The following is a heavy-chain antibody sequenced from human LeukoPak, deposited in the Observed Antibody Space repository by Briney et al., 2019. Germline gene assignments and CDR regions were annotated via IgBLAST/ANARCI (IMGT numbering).Heavy chain of an antibody. CDR2: INHRGST. CDR1: GGSFSGYY. J-gene: IGHJ3*02. Sequence: SETLSLTCAVYGGSFSGYYWSWIRQPPGKGLEWIGEINHRGSTNYNPSLKSRVTISVDTSKNQFSLKLSSVTAADTAVYYCAREKGDAFDIWGQGTMVTVSS. V-gene: IGHV4-34*01. CDR3: AREKGDAFDI.